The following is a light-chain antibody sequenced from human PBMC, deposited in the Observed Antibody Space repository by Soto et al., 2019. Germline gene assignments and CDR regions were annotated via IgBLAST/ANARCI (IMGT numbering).Light chain of an antibody. J-gene: IGKJ1*01. Sequence: EIVLTQSPGTLSLSPGESATLSCRASQSVSSNSLAWYRRNPGQPPSLLIYGTSTRATDIPRRFSGSGSGTDFTLTITRLEPEDFAVYFCQQYGDSPPTFGQGTEVEVK. CDR3: QQYGDSPPT. CDR2: GTS. V-gene: IGKV3-20*01. CDR1: QSVSSNS.